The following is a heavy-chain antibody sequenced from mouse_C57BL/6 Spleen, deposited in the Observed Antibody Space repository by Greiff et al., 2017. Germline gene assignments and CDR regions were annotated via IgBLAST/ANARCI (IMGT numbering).Heavy chain of an antibody. CDR3: AGSGYGDGGDYVDY. Sequence: QVQLQQPGAELVRPGSSVKLSCKASGYTFTSYWMHWVKQRPIQGLEWIGNIDPSDSETHYNQKFKDKATLTVDKSSSTAYMQLSSLTSEDSAVYYCAGSGYGDGGDYVDYWGQGTTLTVSS. CDR1: GYTFTSYW. J-gene: IGHJ2*01. CDR2: IDPSDSET. V-gene: IGHV1-52*01. D-gene: IGHD2-13*01.